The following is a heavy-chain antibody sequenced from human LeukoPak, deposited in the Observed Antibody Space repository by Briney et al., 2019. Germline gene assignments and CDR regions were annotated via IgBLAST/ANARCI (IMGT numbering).Heavy chain of an antibody. CDR3: ARGAGYSREVNYYYYMDV. J-gene: IGHJ6*03. D-gene: IGHD1-26*01. V-gene: IGHV4-4*07. CDR1: YDSIGTYL. Sequence: SETLSLTCTVSYDSIGTYLWNWVRQPAGKGLEWIGRIFASGSTFYSPSLKSRVTMSVDTSKSQFSLKLNSVTAADTAVYYCARGAGYSREVNYYYYMDVWGKGTTVTVPS. CDR2: IFASGST.